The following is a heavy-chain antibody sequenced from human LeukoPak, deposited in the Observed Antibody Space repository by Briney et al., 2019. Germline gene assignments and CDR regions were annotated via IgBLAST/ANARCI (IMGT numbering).Heavy chain of an antibody. CDR3: ARVGAVAGTSDY. V-gene: IGHV3-74*01. D-gene: IGHD6-19*01. CDR2: IHSDGSST. Sequence: GGSPRLSCAASGFTFSSYWMHWVRQAPGKGLVWVSRIHSDGSSTNYADSVKGRFTISRDNAKNTLYLQMSSLRAEDTAVYYCARVGAVAGTSDYWGQGTLVTVSS. J-gene: IGHJ4*02. CDR1: GFTFSSYW.